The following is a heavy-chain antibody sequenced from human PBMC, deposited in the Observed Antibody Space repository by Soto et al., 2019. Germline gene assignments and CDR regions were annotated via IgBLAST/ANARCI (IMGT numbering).Heavy chain of an antibody. CDR1: GYTFTSYA. D-gene: IGHD3-10*01. J-gene: IGHJ4*02. CDR3: ARDLAFGLSDY. V-gene: IGHV1-3*01. Sequence: QVHLVQSGAEVKKPGASVKVSCKASGYTFTSYAMYWVRQAPGQRLEWMGWINAGNGNTKYSQKLQXXVTITRDTSASTAYMELSSLRSEDTAVYYCARDLAFGLSDYWGQGTLVTVSS. CDR2: INAGNGNT.